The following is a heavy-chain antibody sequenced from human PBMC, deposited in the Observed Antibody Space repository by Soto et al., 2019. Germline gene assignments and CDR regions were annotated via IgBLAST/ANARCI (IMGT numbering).Heavy chain of an antibody. D-gene: IGHD1-26*01. V-gene: IGHV3-33*01. CDR3: ARASKLLYYYYGMDF. J-gene: IGHJ6*02. Sequence: QVQLVESGGGVVQPGRSLRLSCAASGFTFSSYGMHWVRQAPGKGLEWVAVIWYDGSNKYYADSVKGRFTISRDNSKNTLYLQMNSLRAEDTAVYYCARASKLLYYYYGMDFWGQGTPVTVSS. CDR1: GFTFSSYG. CDR2: IWYDGSNK.